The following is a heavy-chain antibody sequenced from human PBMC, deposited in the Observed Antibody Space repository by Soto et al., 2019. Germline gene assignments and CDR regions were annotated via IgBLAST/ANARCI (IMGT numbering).Heavy chain of an antibody. CDR1: GGSISSSNW. CDR2: IYHGGST. CDR3: ARSRGYYDSSGYSYY. J-gene: IGHJ4*02. Sequence: SETLSLTCAVSGGSISSSNWWSWVRQPPGKGLEWIGEIYHGGSTNYNPSLKSRVTISVDKSKNQFSLKLSSVTAADTAVYYYARSRGYYDSSGYSYYWGQGTLVTVS. D-gene: IGHD3-22*01. V-gene: IGHV4-4*02.